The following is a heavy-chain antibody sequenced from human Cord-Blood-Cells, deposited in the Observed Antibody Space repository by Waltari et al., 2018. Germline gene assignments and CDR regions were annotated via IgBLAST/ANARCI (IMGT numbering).Heavy chain of an antibody. D-gene: IGHD7-27*01. CDR1: GFTVSSNY. J-gene: IGHJ3*02. CDR3: ARDLRGTGDSRKGAFDI. Sequence: EVQLVESGGGLIQPGGSLRLSCAASGFTVSSNYMSWVRQAPGKGLEWVSVIYSGGSTYYADSVKGRFTISRDNSKNTLYLQMNSLRAEDTAVYYCARDLRGTGDSRKGAFDIWGQGTMVTVSS. V-gene: IGHV3-53*01. CDR2: IYSGGST.